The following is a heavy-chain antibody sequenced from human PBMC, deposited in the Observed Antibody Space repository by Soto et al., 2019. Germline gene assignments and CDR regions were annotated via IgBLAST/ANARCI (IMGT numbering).Heavy chain of an antibody. D-gene: IGHD4-4*01. CDR2: VSYRGAT. J-gene: IGHJ5*02. CDR3: ASPVGADYTSDL. Sequence: QLRLQESGPGLVKPSETLTLTCNVSGGSITSSSYFWGWIRQAPGKGLEWIGTVSYRGATYYNPSLRSRVTLSAATSKNHLSLQLRSVTAADTAVYFCASPVGADYTSDLWVQGTLVTVSS. CDR1: GGSITSSSYF. V-gene: IGHV4-39*02.